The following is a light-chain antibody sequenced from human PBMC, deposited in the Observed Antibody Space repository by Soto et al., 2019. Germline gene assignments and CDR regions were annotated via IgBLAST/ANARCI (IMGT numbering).Light chain of an antibody. J-gene: IGKJ1*01. CDR2: GAS. CDR3: QQYGGSPRT. Sequence: EIVLTQSPGTLSLSPGEGATLSCRASQSINSFLAWYQQRRGQAPRLLIHGASNRATGIPDRFSGSGSGTDFTLTISRLEPEGFAVYYCQQYGGSPRTFGQGTKVDIK. V-gene: IGKV3-20*01. CDR1: QSINSF.